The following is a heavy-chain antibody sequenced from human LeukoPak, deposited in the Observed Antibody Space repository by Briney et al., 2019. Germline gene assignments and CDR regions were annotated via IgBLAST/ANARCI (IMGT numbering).Heavy chain of an antibody. CDR1: GYSISSGYY. J-gene: IGHJ4*02. CDR3: ARGRSAYDSSAYNYGN. V-gene: IGHV4-38-2*02. CDR2: IYHTGRT. Sequence: PSETLSLTCTVSGYSISSGYYWGWIRQPPGSGLEWIANIYHTGRTYYNPSLKSRVTISVDTSNNQFSLNLRSVTAADTAVYYCARGRSAYDSSAYNYGNWGQGILVTVSS. D-gene: IGHD3-22*01.